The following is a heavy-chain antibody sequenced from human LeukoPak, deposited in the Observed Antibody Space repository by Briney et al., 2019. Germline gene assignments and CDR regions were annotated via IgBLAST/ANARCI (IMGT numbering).Heavy chain of an antibody. CDR1: GGSISSSSYY. V-gene: IGHV4-39*01. CDR3: ARQADGVDRDFDY. CDR2: IYYSGST. Sequence: SETLSLTCTVSGGSISSSSYYWGWIRQPPGKGLEWIGSIYYSGSTYYNPSLKSRVTISVDTSKNQFSLKLSSVTAADTAVYYCARQADGVDRDFDYWGQGTLVTVSS. D-gene: IGHD3-3*01. J-gene: IGHJ4*02.